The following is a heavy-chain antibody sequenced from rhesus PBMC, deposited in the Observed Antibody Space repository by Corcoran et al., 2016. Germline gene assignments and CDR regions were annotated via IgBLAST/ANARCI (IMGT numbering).Heavy chain of an antibody. V-gene: IGHV3S42*01. CDR3: AKNYGSNYFDY. Sequence: EVQLVESGGGLAKPGGSLRLSCAASGFTFSSYWLNWVRQTPGKGLEWISAINRGGGSTYYADSVKGRLTISRKNSKNTLSLQMNSLRAEDTAVYYCAKNYGSNYFDYWGQGVLVTVSS. CDR2: INRGGGST. D-gene: IGHD4-29*01. CDR1: GFTFSSYW. J-gene: IGHJ4*01.